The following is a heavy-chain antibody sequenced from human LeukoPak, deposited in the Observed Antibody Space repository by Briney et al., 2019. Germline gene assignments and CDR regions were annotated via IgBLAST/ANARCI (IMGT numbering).Heavy chain of an antibody. Sequence: GGSLRLSCAASGFTFSSYAMSWVRQAPGKGLEWVSRISTDGRSTSYADSVKGRFTISRDNAKNTLYLQMSSLRVEDTAVYYCTRDVLRRGQGTLVTVSS. CDR3: TRDVLR. J-gene: IGHJ4*02. CDR1: GFTFSSYA. V-gene: IGHV3-74*01. CDR2: ISTDGRST.